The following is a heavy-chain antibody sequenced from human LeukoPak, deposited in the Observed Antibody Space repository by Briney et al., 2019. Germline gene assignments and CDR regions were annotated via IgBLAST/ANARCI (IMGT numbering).Heavy chain of an antibody. D-gene: IGHD1-7*01. V-gene: IGHV3-9*01. J-gene: IGHJ4*02. CDR1: GFTFDDYA. Sequence: GGSLRLSCAASGFTFDDYAMHWVRQAPGKGLEWVSGISWNSGSIGYADSVKGRFTIFRDNAKNSLYLQMNSLRAEDTALYYCVSLELPTYWGQGTLVTVSS. CDR3: VSLELPTY. CDR2: ISWNSGSI.